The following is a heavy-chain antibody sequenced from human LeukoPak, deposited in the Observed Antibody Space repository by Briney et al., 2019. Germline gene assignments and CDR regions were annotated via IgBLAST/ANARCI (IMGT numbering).Heavy chain of an antibody. J-gene: IGHJ5*02. Sequence: GASVKVSCKASGYTFTGYYMHWVRQAPGQGLEWMGWINPNSGGTNYAQKFQGRVTMTRDTSISTAYMELSRLRSDDTAVYYCARVGADFWSGYYHWGQGTLVTVSS. CDR1: GYTFTGYY. D-gene: IGHD3-3*01. CDR2: INPNSGGT. V-gene: IGHV1-2*02. CDR3: ARVGADFWSGYYH.